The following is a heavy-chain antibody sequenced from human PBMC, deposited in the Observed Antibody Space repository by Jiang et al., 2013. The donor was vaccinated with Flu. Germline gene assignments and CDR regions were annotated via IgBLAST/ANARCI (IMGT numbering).Heavy chain of an antibody. J-gene: IGHJ6*02. CDR1: GYTLTELS. V-gene: IGHV1-24*01. CDR3: ARDIIPNTAMDHYYYYYGMDV. CDR2: FDPEDGET. D-gene: IGHD5-18*01. Sequence: GAEVKKPGASVKVSCKVSGYTLTELSMHWVRQAPGKGLEWMGGFDPEDGETIYAQKFQGRVTMTTDTSTSTAYMELRSLRSDDTAVYYCARDIIPNTAMDHYYYYYGMDVWGQGTTVTVSS.